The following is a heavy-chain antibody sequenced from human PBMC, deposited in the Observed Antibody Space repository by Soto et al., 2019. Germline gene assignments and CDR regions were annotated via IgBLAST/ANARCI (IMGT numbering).Heavy chain of an antibody. CDR3: VRENYYYGMDV. CDR2: INAGSST. Sequence: EVQLVESGGTLVQPGGSLRLSCAASGFDASVNYMTWVRQAPGKGLEWVSAINAGSSTFSADSVKGRFTISRDNSKNTLYLQMNSLRVEDTAMYYCVRENYYYGMDVWGQGTAVTVSS. J-gene: IGHJ6*02. CDR1: GFDASVNY. V-gene: IGHV3-66*01.